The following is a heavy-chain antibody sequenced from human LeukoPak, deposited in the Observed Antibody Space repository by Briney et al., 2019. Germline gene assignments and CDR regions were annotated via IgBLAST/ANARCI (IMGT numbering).Heavy chain of an antibody. Sequence: PSETLSITCAVSGGSISSGGYSWSWIRQPPGKGLEWIGYIYHSGSTYYNPSLKSRVTISVDRSKNQFSLKLSSVTAADTAVYYCARGIVAVPAALVWFDPWGQGTLVTVSS. CDR2: IYHSGST. CDR3: ARGIVAVPAALVWFDP. J-gene: IGHJ5*02. V-gene: IGHV4-30-2*01. D-gene: IGHD2-2*01. CDR1: GGSISSGGYS.